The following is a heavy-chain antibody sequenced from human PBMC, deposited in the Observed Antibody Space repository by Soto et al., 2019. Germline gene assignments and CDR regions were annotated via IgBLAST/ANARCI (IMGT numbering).Heavy chain of an antibody. J-gene: IGHJ6*02. CDR1: GYTFTGYY. CDR2: INPNSGGT. D-gene: IGHD2-2*01. CDR3: ARDFVVVPAATGYGMDV. V-gene: IGHV1-2*04. Sequence: ASVKVSCKASGYTFTGYYMHWVRQAPGQGLEWMGWINPNSGGTNYAQKFQGWVTMTRDTSISTAYMELSRLRSDDTAVYYCARDFVVVPAATGYGMDVWGQGTTVTVSS.